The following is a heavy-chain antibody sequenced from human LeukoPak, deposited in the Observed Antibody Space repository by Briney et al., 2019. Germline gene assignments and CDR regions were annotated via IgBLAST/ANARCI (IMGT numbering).Heavy chain of an antibody. Sequence: KSGGSLRLSCAVSGFTFSDYYMSWIRQAPGEGLEWVSYIRSDGTSIYYADSVKGRFTISRDNAKNSLYLQMNSLRVEDTALYYCARAFGDFWSGYYPSYYNYYMDVWGKGTTVTVSS. CDR2: IRSDGTSI. CDR3: ARAFGDFWSGYYPSYYNYYMDV. CDR1: GFTFSDYY. D-gene: IGHD3-3*01. J-gene: IGHJ6*03. V-gene: IGHV3-11*04.